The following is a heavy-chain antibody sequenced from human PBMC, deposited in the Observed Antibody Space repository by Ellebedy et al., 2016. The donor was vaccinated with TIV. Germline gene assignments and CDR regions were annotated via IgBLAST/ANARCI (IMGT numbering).Heavy chain of an antibody. V-gene: IGHV4-59*01. D-gene: IGHD3-3*01. J-gene: IGHJ6*02. CDR1: GGSISSYY. CDR3: ARGFYDFWSGYYHSVLGYGMDV. CDR2: IYYSGST. Sequence: MPSETLSLTCTVSGGSISSYYWSWIRQPPGKGLEWIGYIYYSGSTNYNPSLRSRVTISVDTSKNQFSLKLSSGTAADTAVYYWARGFYDFWSGYYHSVLGYGMDVWGQGTTVTVSS.